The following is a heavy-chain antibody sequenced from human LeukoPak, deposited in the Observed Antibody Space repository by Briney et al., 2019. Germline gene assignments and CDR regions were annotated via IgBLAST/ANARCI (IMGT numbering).Heavy chain of an antibody. CDR3: TRQFHSSGWYFTFAS. Sequence: GGSLGLSCAASGFTFSDSTMHWVRQASGKGLEWIGHIKGKVKTYETAYAASVKGRFTISRDDSKNTLYLQMNSLKTDDTAVYYCTRQFHSSGWYFTFASWGQGTLVSVSS. J-gene: IGHJ4*02. V-gene: IGHV3-73*01. D-gene: IGHD6-19*01. CDR1: GFTFSDST. CDR2: IKGKVKTYET.